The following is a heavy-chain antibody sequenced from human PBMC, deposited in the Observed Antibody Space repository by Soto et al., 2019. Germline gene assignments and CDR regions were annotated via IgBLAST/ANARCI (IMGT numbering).Heavy chain of an antibody. CDR3: ARHFCSGGNCNYFDY. CDR1: GGSINSYY. Sequence: SETLSLTCTVSGGSINSYYWSWMRQSPEKGLEWIGYIFSSGSTNYNPSLKSRVTISVDTSKKQFSLEVTSVTAADTAVYYCARHFCSGGNCNYFDYWGQGTLVS. J-gene: IGHJ4*02. D-gene: IGHD2-15*01. V-gene: IGHV4-59*08. CDR2: IFSSGST.